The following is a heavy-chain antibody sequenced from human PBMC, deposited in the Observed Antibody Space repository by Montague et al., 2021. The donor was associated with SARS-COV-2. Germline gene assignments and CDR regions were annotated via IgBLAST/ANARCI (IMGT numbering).Heavy chain of an antibody. V-gene: IGHV3-23*01. Sequence: SLRLSCAASGFRFSNFAMSWVRQAPGKGLEWVSNISGGDGSTYYADSVKGRFTISRDNSKNTLYLQMNSLRAGDTAVYYCAKDLVDYWGQGTLVTVSS. CDR3: AKDLVDY. D-gene: IGHD2-15*01. J-gene: IGHJ4*02. CDR1: GFRFSNFA. CDR2: ISGGDGST.